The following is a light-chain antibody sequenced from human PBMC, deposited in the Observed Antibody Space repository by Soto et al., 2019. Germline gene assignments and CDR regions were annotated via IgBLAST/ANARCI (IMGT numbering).Light chain of an antibody. CDR2: AAS. Sequence: AIRMTQSPSSLSASTGDRVTITCRASQGISNYLVWYQQKPGKTPKVLIHAASTLQSGVSSRFSGSGSGTDFTLTISSLQSEDFATYYCQQYSSYPWTFGQGPKVEV. V-gene: IGKV1-8*01. J-gene: IGKJ1*01. CDR1: QGISNY. CDR3: QQYSSYPWT.